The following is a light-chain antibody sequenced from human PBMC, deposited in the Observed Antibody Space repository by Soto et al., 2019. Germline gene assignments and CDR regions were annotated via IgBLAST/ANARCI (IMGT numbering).Light chain of an antibody. CDR1: GSDIGAYNY. J-gene: IGLJ1*01. Sequence: QSVLTQPASVSGSPGQSITISCTGTGSDIGAYNYVSWYQQHPGKAPKLIIYGVTHRPSGVSTRFSASKSAYTASLTISGLQAEDEADYYCSSFTPSYFYVFGPGTKLTVL. CDR2: GVT. CDR3: SSFTPSYFYV. V-gene: IGLV2-14*01.